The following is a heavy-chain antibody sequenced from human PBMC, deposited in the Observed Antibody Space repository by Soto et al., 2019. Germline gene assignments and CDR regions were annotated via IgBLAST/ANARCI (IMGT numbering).Heavy chain of an antibody. CDR1: GGSISSGGYS. CDR2: IYHSGST. CDR3: ARAAPLFYDSSGYYFDY. Sequence: KASETLSLTCAVSGGSISSGGYSWSWIRQPPGKGLEWIGYIYHSGSTYYNPSLKSRVTISVDRSKNQFSLKLSSVTAADTAVYYCARAAPLFYDSSGYYFDYWGQGTLVTVSS. D-gene: IGHD3-22*01. V-gene: IGHV4-30-2*01. J-gene: IGHJ4*02.